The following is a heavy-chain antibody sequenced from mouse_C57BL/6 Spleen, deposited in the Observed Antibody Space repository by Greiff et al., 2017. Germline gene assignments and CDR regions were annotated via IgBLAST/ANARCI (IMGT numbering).Heavy chain of an antibody. CDR1: GFSFNTYA. CDR3: VRQGSFYAMDY. V-gene: IGHV10-1*01. J-gene: IGHJ4*01. CDR2: IRSKSNNYAT. Sequence: EVQLVESGGGLVQPKGSFKLSCAASGFSFNTYAMNWVRQAPGKGLEWVARIRSKSNNYATYYADSVKDRFTISRDDSESMLYLQMNNLKTEDTAMYYCVRQGSFYAMDYWGQGTSVTVSS.